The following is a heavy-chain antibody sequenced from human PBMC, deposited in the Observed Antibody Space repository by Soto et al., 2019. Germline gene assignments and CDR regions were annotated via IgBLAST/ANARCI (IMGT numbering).Heavy chain of an antibody. CDR2: ILRTGSP. CDR3: ARGRYNWNY. D-gene: IGHD1-20*01. J-gene: IGHJ4*02. Sequence: SETLSLTCTVSGYSINTGSYWGWFRQSPGKGLEWIGSILRTGSPYYNSSLKSRVTMSVDTSKNQFSLKLSSVTAADTAVYYCARGRYNWNYWGQGTLVTVSS. CDR1: GYSINTGSY. V-gene: IGHV4-38-2*02.